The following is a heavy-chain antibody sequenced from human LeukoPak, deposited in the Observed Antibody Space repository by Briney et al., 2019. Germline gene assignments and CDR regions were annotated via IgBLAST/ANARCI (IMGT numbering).Heavy chain of an antibody. CDR3: AQACYGSGSYYNTGGDLDY. CDR1: GYTFTGYY. Sequence: ATVTVSCMASGYTFTGYYMHWVRQAAGQGLEWRGCINPNSGGTNYAQKLQGRVSMTRDTSISTAYMGLSRLRSDDTAVYDCAQACYGSGSYYNTGGDLDYWGQGTLVTVSS. V-gene: IGHV1-2*02. J-gene: IGHJ4*02. CDR2: INPNSGGT. D-gene: IGHD3-10*01.